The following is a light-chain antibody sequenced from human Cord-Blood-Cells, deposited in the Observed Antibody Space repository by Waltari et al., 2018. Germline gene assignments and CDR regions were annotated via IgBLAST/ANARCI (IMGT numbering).Light chain of an antibody. J-gene: IGKJ1*01. CDR1: QGIRSY. CDR2: AAS. V-gene: IGKV1-9*01. Sequence: IQLTKSPSSLSASVGDRVTITCRASQGIRSYLDWYQQKPGKAPKLLIYAASTLQSGVPSRFSGSGSGTDFPLTISSLQPEDFATYYCQQLNSYPRTFGQGTKVEIK. CDR3: QQLNSYPRT.